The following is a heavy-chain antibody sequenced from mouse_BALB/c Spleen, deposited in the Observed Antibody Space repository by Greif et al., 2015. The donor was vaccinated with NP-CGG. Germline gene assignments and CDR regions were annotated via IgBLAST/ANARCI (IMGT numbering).Heavy chain of an antibody. D-gene: IGHD1-2*01. CDR1: GFTFSSFG. Sequence: EVKLVESGGGLVQPGGSRKLSCAASGFTFSSFGMHWVRQAPEKGLEWVAYISSGSSTIYYADTVKGRFTISRDNPKNTLFLQMTSLRSEDTAMYYCARGLRLHFDYWGQGTTLTVSS. CDR2: ISSGSSTI. V-gene: IGHV5-17*02. CDR3: ARGLRLHFDY. J-gene: IGHJ2*01.